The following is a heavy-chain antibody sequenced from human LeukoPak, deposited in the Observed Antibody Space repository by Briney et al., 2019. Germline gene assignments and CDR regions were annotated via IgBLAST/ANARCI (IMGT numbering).Heavy chain of an antibody. CDR1: GGTISSYY. CDR3: ASSSRLNFYYCMDV. J-gene: IGHJ6*02. V-gene: IGHV4-59*08. D-gene: IGHD6-6*01. Sequence: PSETLSLTCTVSGGTISSYYWSLIRQPPGKGLEWVGYIYYSGSTNYNPSLMSRVTISVDASKIHFSLKLSTVTAADTAVYYCASSSRLNFYYCMDVWGQGTTVTVSS. CDR2: IYYSGST.